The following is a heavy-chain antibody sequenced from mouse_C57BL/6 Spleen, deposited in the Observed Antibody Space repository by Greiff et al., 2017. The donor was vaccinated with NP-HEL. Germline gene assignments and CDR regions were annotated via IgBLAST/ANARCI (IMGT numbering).Heavy chain of an antibody. J-gene: IGHJ4*01. Sequence: QVQLQQSGAELVRPGASVTLSCKASGYTFTDYEMHWVKQTPVHGLEWIGAIDPETGGTAYNQKFKGKAILTADKSSSTAYMGLRNLTSEDSAVYYCTRRRGSSYAMDYWGQGTSVTVSS. CDR3: TRRRGSSYAMDY. V-gene: IGHV1-15*01. D-gene: IGHD1-1*01. CDR1: GYTFTDYE. CDR2: IDPETGGT.